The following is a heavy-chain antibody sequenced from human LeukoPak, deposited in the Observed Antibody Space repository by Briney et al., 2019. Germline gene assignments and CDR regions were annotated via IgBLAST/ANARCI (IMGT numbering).Heavy chain of an antibody. CDR1: GYSISSGYY. Sequence: SETLSLTCTVSGYSISSGYYWGWFRRHPGRGLEGFGSIYHSGSTYYNPSLKRRGTISVDTSKNQFSLKLRSVTAADTPVYYCGRVDLGSSWYFDYWGQGTLVTVCS. D-gene: IGHD6-13*01. V-gene: IGHV4-38-2*02. J-gene: IGHJ4*02. CDR2: IYHSGST. CDR3: GRVDLGSSWYFDY.